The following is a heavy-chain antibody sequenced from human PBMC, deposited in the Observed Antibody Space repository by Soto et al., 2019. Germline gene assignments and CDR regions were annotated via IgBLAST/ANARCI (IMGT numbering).Heavy chain of an antibody. CDR1: GGSISSYY. V-gene: IGHV4-59*01. D-gene: IGHD2-15*01. J-gene: IGHJ6*03. Sequence: TSETLSLTCTVSGGSISSYYWSWIRQPPGKGLEWIGYIYYSGSTNYNPSLKSRVTISVDTSKNQFSLKLSSVTAADTAVYYCASVVVVAASENYYYYMDVWGKGTTVTVSS. CDR2: IYYSGST. CDR3: ASVVVVAASENYYYYMDV.